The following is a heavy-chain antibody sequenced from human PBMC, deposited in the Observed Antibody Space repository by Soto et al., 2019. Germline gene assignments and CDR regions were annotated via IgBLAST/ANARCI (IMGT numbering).Heavy chain of an antibody. J-gene: IGHJ3*01. CDR2: ICLRYSYT. CDR3: ARLLWGLWPVHIEVVDAFGGFDV. D-gene: IGHD2-21*01. Sequence: GEYLKIYCKGSGYSFTSYWISWVRQMPGTGLGRVGGICLRYSYTSYSPSFQGHVTISAIKSISTAYLQCSMLKASDTAMDYCARLLWGLWPVHIEVVDAFGGFDVWGQGTTVTVSS. CDR1: GYSFTSYW. V-gene: IGHV5-10-1*01.